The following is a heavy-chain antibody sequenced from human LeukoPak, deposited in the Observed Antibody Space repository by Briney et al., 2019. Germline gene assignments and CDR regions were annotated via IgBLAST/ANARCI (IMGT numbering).Heavy chain of an antibody. CDR2: TRNKANSYTT. CDR3: ARVGYSYGGEYYFDY. Sequence: HPGGSLSLSCAASGFTFSDHYMDWLRQAPGKGLEWVGRTRNKANSYTTEYAASVKGRFTISRDDSKNSLYLQMNSLKTEDTAVYYCARVGYSYGGEYYFDYWGQGTLVTVSS. CDR1: GFTFSDHY. D-gene: IGHD5-18*01. J-gene: IGHJ4*02. V-gene: IGHV3-72*01.